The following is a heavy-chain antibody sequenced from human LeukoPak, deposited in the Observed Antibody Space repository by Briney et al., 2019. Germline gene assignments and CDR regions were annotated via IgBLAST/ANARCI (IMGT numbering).Heavy chain of an antibody. CDR2: INTDGSST. V-gene: IGHV3-74*01. CDR3: AKGYLGDAFDI. Sequence: GGPLRLSCAASGFTFSSNWMNWVRQAPGKGLVWVSRINTDGSSTAYADSVKGRFTISRDNAKNTLYLQMNSLKNEDTAVYYCAKGYLGDAFDIWGQGTMVTVSS. D-gene: IGHD1-1*01. J-gene: IGHJ3*02. CDR1: GFTFSSNW.